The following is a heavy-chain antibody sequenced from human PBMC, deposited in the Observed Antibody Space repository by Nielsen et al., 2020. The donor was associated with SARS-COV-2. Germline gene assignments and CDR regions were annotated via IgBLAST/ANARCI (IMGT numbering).Heavy chain of an antibody. Sequence: LSLTCAASGFTFSSYAMSWVRQAPGKGLEWVSVIYSGGSSTYYADSVKGRFTISRDNSKNTLYLQMSSLRAEDTAVYYCAKDRGGQWLALDYWGQGTLVTVSS. J-gene: IGHJ4*02. CDR2: IYSGGSST. V-gene: IGHV3-23*03. CDR3: AKDRGGQWLALDY. CDR1: GFTFSSYA. D-gene: IGHD6-19*01.